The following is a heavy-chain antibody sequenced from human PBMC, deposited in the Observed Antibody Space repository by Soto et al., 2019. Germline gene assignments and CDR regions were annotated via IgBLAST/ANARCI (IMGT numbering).Heavy chain of an antibody. V-gene: IGHV2-26*01. D-gene: IGHD6-13*01. Sequence: QVTLKESGPVLLKPTETLTLTCTVSGFSLSNARMGVSWIRQPPVKVLEWLAHIFSNDEKAYSTSLKSRLTISKDTSKSQVVITMTNMDPVDTATYYGARIQQLVRFGCDPWGQGTLVTVSS. CDR3: ARIQQLVRFGCDP. CDR2: IFSNDEK. CDR1: GFSLSNARMG. J-gene: IGHJ5*02.